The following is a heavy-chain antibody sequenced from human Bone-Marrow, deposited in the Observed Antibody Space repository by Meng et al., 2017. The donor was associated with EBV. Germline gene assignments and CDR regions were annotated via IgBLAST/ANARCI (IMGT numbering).Heavy chain of an antibody. Sequence: EGQVGESGGGLIQPGGSLRLSCAASGFSVNNNYMTWVRQAPGKGLEWVSVIYSGGSTYYADSVKDRFTISRDNSKNTLYLQMNTLRAEDTAVYYCARGSSSSLRFEDYWGQGTLVTVSS. CDR2: IYSGGST. V-gene: IGHV3-53*01. CDR3: ARGSSSSLRFEDY. D-gene: IGHD6-6*01. J-gene: IGHJ4*02. CDR1: GFSVNNNY.